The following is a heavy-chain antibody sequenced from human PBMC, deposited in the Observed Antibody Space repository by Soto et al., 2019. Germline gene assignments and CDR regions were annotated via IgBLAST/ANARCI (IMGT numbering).Heavy chain of an antibody. V-gene: IGHV4-59*01. CDR3: TREGRISSGSNWFDP. Sequence: PSETLSLTCTVPGGSISTYYWSWIRQPPGKGLEWIGYIYYSGSTNYNPSLKSRVTISVDTSKNQFSLKLSSVTAADTAVYYCTREGRISSGSNWFDPWGQGTLVTVSS. D-gene: IGHD6-19*01. CDR2: IYYSGST. CDR1: GGSISTYY. J-gene: IGHJ5*02.